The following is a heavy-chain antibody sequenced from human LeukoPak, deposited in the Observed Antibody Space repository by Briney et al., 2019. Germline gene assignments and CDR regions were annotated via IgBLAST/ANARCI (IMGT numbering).Heavy chain of an antibody. CDR3: AKAYGSGTYYYFDY. D-gene: IGHD3-10*01. CDR1: GFTFSNYA. V-gene: IGHV3-23*01. CDR2: ISGSASST. Sequence: GGSLRLSCAASGFTFSNYAMTWVRQSPGKGLEWVSSISGSASSTFYADSVKGRFTISRDSSKSTLYLQMNSLRAEDTAVYYCAKAYGSGTYYYFDYWGQGTLVTVSS. J-gene: IGHJ4*02.